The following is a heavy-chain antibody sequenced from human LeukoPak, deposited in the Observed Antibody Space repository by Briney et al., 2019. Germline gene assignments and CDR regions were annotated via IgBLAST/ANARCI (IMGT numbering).Heavy chain of an antibody. CDR1: GGSISSGDYY. J-gene: IGHJ5*02. V-gene: IGHV4-30-4*01. Sequence: PSQTLSLTCTVSGGSISSGDYYCSWIRQPPGNGLEWIGYTYYSGSTYYNPSLKSRATISVDTSKNQFSLKLTSVTAADTAVYYCARPYYYDSRIDPWGQGTLVTVSS. CDR3: ARPYYYDSRIDP. D-gene: IGHD3-22*01. CDR2: TYYSGST.